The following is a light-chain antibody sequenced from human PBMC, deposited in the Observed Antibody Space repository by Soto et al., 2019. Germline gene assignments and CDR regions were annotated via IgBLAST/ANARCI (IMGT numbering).Light chain of an antibody. CDR2: AAS. V-gene: IGKV1-27*01. CDR1: QGIIDY. J-gene: IGKJ1*01. CDR3: QKYDSAPRT. Sequence: DIQMTQSPSSLSSSVGDTVTITCRASQGIIDYLAWYQQRPGEAPTLLIYAASTLKTGVPSRFSGSGAGTDFTLTISSLQPEDSATYYCQKYDSAPRTFGPGTKVEIK.